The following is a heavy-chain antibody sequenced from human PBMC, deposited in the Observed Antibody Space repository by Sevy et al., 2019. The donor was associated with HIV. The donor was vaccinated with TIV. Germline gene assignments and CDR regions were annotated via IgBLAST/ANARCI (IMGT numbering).Heavy chain of an antibody. Sequence: GGSLRLSCAASGXXFSIYSMNWVRQAPGKGLEWLSYMSNTAATIHYADSVKGRFTISRDNAKNSLYLQMNSLRAEDTAVYYCASQRGGYERLYYFDXWGQGTLVTVSS. D-gene: IGHD5-12*01. CDR2: MSNTAATI. V-gene: IGHV3-48*01. CDR1: GXXFSIYS. J-gene: IGHJ4*02. CDR3: ASQRGGYERLYYFDX.